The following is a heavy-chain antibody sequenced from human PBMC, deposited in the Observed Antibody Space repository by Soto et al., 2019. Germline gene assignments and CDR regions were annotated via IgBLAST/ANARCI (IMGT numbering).Heavy chain of an antibody. Sequence: QVQLVQSWAEVQKPGSSVKVSCKASGGTFSNYPISWVRQAPGQGLEWMGGIIPIFGTVNYAQKFQGRVTITADESTSTAYMELSSLRSEDTAVYYCARGNHRWLQLWYFDLWGRGTLVSVSS. D-gene: IGHD5-12*01. CDR1: GGTFSNYP. J-gene: IGHJ2*01. CDR2: IIPIFGTV. V-gene: IGHV1-69*12. CDR3: ARGNHRWLQLWYFDL.